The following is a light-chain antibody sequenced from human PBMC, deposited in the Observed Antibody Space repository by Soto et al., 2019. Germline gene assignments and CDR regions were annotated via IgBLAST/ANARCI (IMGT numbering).Light chain of an antibody. Sequence: EIVLAQSPGTLSLSPGERATLSCRASQSVTNSFLAWYQQKPGQAPRLLIYGASRRATGIPDRFTGSGSGTDFTLTISSLQSEDFALYYCQQYNDWPLTFGQGTKVDIK. V-gene: IGKV3-20*01. J-gene: IGKJ1*01. CDR1: QSVTNSF. CDR2: GAS. CDR3: QQYNDWPLT.